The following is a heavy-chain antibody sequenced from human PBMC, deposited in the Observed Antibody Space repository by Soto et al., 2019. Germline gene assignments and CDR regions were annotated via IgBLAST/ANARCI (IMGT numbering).Heavy chain of an antibody. CDR1: GFTFSSYW. CDR3: ARDIVGYCSGGSCYSHAFDL. CDR2: INSDGSST. V-gene: IGHV3-74*01. Sequence: VGSLRLPCAASGFTFSSYWMQWARQAPGKGLVWVSRINSDGSSTSYADSVKGRFTISRDNAKNTLYLQMNSLRAEDTAVYYCARDIVGYCSGGSCYSHAFDLRGQGTMVTVS. J-gene: IGHJ3*01. D-gene: IGHD2-15*01.